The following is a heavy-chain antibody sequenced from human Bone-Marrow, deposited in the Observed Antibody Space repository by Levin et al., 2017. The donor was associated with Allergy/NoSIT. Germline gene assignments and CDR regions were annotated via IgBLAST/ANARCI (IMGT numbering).Heavy chain of an antibody. V-gene: IGHV3-23*01. J-gene: IGHJ6*03. D-gene: IGHD5-12*01. CDR2: LSADGYAT. CDR1: GFNFGRYA. Sequence: PPGGSLRLSCAASGFNFGRYAMTWVRQAPGKGPEWVSGLSADGYATFYADSVRGRFTTSRDNSKNTVFLQMHSLSADDTAVYYCAKSGLESKRLADRIRRSPSHMDVWGKGTAVTVSS. CDR3: AKSGLESKRLADRIRRSPSHMDV.